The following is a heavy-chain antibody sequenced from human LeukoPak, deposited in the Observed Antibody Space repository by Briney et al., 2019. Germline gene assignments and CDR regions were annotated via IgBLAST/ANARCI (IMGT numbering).Heavy chain of an antibody. V-gene: IGHV4-4*07. Sequence: PSETLSLTCTVSGGSISSYYWSWIRQPAGKGLEWIGRIYTSGSTNYNPSLKSRVTMSVDTSKNQFSLKLSSVTAADTAVYYCARDTVVVAATARGYYYGMDVWGQGTTVTVSS. CDR3: ARDTVVVAATARGYYYGMDV. CDR1: GGSISSYY. J-gene: IGHJ6*02. CDR2: IYTSGST. D-gene: IGHD2-15*01.